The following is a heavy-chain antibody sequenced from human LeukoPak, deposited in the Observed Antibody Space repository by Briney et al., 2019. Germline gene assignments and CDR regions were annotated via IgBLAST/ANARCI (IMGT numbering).Heavy chain of an antibody. CDR3: ARSRYYDSSGSYSVFDYYFYMDV. CDR1: GGSINSYY. Sequence: SETLSLTCTVSGGSINSYYWSWIRQPPGKGLECIGYIHYTGSTNYNPSLQSRVTMSVDTSKKQLSLKVTSVTAADTAVYYCARSRYYDSSGSYSVFDYYFYMDVWGKGTTVTVSS. CDR2: IHYTGST. D-gene: IGHD3-22*01. V-gene: IGHV4-59*12. J-gene: IGHJ6*03.